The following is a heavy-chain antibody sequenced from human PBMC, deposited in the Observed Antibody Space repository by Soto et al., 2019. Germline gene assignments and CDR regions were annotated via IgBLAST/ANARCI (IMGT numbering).Heavy chain of an antibody. CDR2: KYYSGAT. Sequence: PSETLSLTCTVSGGSIKSDYYWAWVRQPPGGGLQWMGYKYYSGATDSDPSLEARVSFSVDTSKNQFFLNLTSVTVADTAVYYCVRAVYCTTANCWDDFQYYNIDVWGQGTAVTVSS. D-gene: IGHD2-2*01. J-gene: IGHJ6*02. CDR3: VRAVYCTTANCWDDFQYYNIDV. CDR1: GGSIKSDYY. V-gene: IGHV4-30-4*01.